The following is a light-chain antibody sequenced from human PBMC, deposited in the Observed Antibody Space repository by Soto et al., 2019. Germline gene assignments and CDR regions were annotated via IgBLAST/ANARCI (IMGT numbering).Light chain of an antibody. CDR2: GAS. Sequence: EIVLTQSPGTLSLSPGERATLSCRASQSVGSYLAWYQQKPGQAPRLLIYGASSRATGIPVRFSGSGSGTEFTLTISSLQSEDFAVYYCQQYNNWPLTFGQGTRLEI. V-gene: IGKV3-15*01. CDR1: QSVGSY. CDR3: QQYNNWPLT. J-gene: IGKJ5*01.